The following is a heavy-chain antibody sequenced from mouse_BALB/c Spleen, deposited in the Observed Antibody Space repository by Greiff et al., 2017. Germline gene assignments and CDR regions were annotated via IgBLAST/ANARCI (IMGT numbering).Heavy chain of an antibody. CDR1: GFTFSSYT. CDR2: ISNGGGST. Sequence: DVMLVESGGGLVQPGGSLKLSCAASGFTFSSYTMSWVRQTPEKRLEWVAYISNGGGSTYYPDTVKGRFTISRDNAKNTLYLQMSSLKSEDTAMYDCASGYGDYVGAMDYWGQGTSVTVSS. D-gene: IGHD2-13*01. CDR3: ASGYGDYVGAMDY. J-gene: IGHJ4*01. V-gene: IGHV5-12-2*01.